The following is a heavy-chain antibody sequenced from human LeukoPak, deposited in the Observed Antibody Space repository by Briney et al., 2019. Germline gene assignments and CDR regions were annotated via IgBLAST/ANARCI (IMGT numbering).Heavy chain of an antibody. CDR2: IYTSGST. CDR1: GGSISSGSYY. D-gene: IGHD1-14*01. V-gene: IGHV4-61*02. J-gene: IGHJ6*03. CDR3: ASTGRYYMDV. Sequence: SQTLSLTCTVSGGSISSGSYYWRWIRQPAGKGLEWIGRIYTSGSTNYNPSLKSRVTISVDTSKNQFSLKLSSVTAAGTAVYYCASTGRYYMDVWGKGTTVTVSS.